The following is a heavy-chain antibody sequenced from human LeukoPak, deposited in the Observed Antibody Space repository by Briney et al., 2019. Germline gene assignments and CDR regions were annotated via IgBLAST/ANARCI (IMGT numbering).Heavy chain of an antibody. Sequence: GASVKVSCKASGYTFTGYYMHWVRQAPGQGLEWMGWINPNSDGTNYAQKFQGRVTMTRDTSISTAYMELSRLRSDDTAVYYCVRAPAYSGSLNNWFGPWGQGTLVTVSS. CDR3: VRAPAYSGSLNNWFGP. CDR1: GYTFTGYY. V-gene: IGHV1-2*02. CDR2: INPNSDGT. D-gene: IGHD1-26*01. J-gene: IGHJ5*02.